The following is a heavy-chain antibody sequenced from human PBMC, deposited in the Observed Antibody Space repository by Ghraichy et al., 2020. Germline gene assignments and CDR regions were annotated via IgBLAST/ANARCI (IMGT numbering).Heavy chain of an antibody. Sequence: SETLSLTCTVSGGSISSGGYYWSWIRQHPGKGLEWIGYIYYSGSIYYNPSLKSRLTISVDTSKNHFSLKLSSVTAADTAVYYCARDTRWHWGFDPWGQGTLVTVSS. CDR3: ARDTRWHWGFDP. J-gene: IGHJ5*02. CDR2: IYYSGSI. V-gene: IGHV4-31*03. CDR1: GGSISSGGYY. D-gene: IGHD4-23*01.